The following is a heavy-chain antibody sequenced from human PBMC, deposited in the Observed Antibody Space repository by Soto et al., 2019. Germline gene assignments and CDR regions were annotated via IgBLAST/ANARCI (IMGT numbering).Heavy chain of an antibody. V-gene: IGHV3-30-3*01. D-gene: IGHD2-8*01. CDR3: AGVLMVYEYYFDY. Sequence: PGGSLRLSCAASGFTFSSYAMHWVRQAPGKGLEWVAVISYDGSNKYYADSVKGRFTISRDNSKNTLYLQMNSLRAEDTAVYYCAGVLMVYEYYFDYWGQGTLVTVSS. J-gene: IGHJ4*02. CDR1: GFTFSSYA. CDR2: ISYDGSNK.